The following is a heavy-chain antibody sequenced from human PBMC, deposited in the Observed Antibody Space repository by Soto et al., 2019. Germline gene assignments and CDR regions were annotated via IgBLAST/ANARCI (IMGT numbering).Heavy chain of an antibody. Sequence: PSETLSLTCTVSGGSVSSGSYYWSWIRQPPGKGLEWIGYIYYSGSTNSTPSLKSRATISVDTSKNQFSLKLGSVTAADTAVYYCARGYSSSYLKFDYWGQGTLVTVSS. CDR1: GGSVSSGSYY. CDR3: ARGYSSSYLKFDY. D-gene: IGHD6-6*01. V-gene: IGHV4-61*01. J-gene: IGHJ4*02. CDR2: IYYSGST.